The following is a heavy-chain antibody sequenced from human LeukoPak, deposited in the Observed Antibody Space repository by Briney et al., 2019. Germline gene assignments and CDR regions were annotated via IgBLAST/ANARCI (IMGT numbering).Heavy chain of an antibody. CDR1: GFTFDDYA. Sequence: PGRSLRLSCAASGFTFDDYAMHWVRQAPGKGLEWVSGISWNSGGIGYADSVKGRFTISRDNAKNSLYLQMNSLRAEDTALYYCAKDISLIGSTSQFDYWGQGTLVTVSS. D-gene: IGHD2-2*01. CDR2: ISWNSGGI. CDR3: AKDISLIGSTSQFDY. J-gene: IGHJ4*02. V-gene: IGHV3-9*01.